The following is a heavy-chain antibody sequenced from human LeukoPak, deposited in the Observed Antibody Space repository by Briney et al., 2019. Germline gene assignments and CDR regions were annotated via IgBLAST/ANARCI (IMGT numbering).Heavy chain of an antibody. CDR2: INHGGGT. D-gene: IGHD5-12*01. Sequence: SETLSLTCGVSGGSFSAYYWNWIRQSPGKGLEWIGEINHGGGTTYNPSLRSRVTISVDTSKNQFSLKLSSVTAADTAVYFCARGFPAGSGSRGSHTFDIWGQGTIVTVSS. CDR1: GGSFSAYY. V-gene: IGHV4-34*01. J-gene: IGHJ3*02. CDR3: ARGFPAGSGSRGSHTFDI.